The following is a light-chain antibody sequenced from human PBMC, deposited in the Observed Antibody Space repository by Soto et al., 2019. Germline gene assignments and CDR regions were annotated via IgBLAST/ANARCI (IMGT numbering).Light chain of an antibody. J-gene: IGLJ1*01. Sequence: QSVLTQPASVSGSPGQSITISCTGTSSDVGGYNYVSWYQQHPGKAHKLMIYEVSNRPSGVSNRFSGSKSGNTASLTISGLQAEDDADYYCSSYTSSSSYVFGTGTKVTVL. CDR2: EVS. CDR3: SSYTSSSSYV. V-gene: IGLV2-14*01. CDR1: SSDVGGYNY.